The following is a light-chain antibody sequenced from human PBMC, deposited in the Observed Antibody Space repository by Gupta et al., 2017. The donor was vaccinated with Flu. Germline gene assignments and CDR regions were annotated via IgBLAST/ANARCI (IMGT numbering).Light chain of an antibody. Sequence: DVVMTQSPLSLPVTLGQTASISCRSSQSLVYSDGNTYLNWLQQRPGHSQRRIIYEVSNRDSGVTDRFSGRGEANDFTLKSSRVEDEDGGVYYCMKSKPPWTFGQGTKLDIK. CDR2: EVS. CDR1: QSLVYSDGNTY. J-gene: IGKJ2*02. CDR3: MKSKPPWT. V-gene: IGKV2-30*01.